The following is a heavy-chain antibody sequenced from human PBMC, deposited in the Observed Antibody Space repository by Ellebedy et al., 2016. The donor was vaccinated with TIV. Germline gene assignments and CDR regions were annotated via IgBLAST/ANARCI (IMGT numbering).Heavy chain of an antibody. J-gene: IGHJ3*02. CDR3: AREDSRDGYNLYAFDI. Sequence: AASVKVSCKASGYTFSNYGISWLRQAPGQGLEWMGWISPYDGTPIHAQKFQDRVIMTTDSSTTTAYMELRSLTADDTAVFYCAREDSRDGYNLYAFDIWGQGTMVTVSS. V-gene: IGHV1-18*01. CDR1: GYTFSNYG. CDR2: ISPYDGTP. D-gene: IGHD5-24*01.